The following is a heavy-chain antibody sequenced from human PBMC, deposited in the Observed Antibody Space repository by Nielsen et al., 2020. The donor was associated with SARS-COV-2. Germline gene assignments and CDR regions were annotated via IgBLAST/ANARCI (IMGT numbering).Heavy chain of an antibody. V-gene: IGHV3-21*04. D-gene: IGHD6-19*01. Sequence: WIRQPPGKGLEWVSSISSTSRYIHYGDSVKGRFTISRDNAKNSLYLQMNSLRAEDTAVYYCARDVRAVAGTYYYYGMDVWGQGTTVTVSS. J-gene: IGHJ6*02. CDR2: ISSTSRYI. CDR3: ARDVRAVAGTYYYYGMDV.